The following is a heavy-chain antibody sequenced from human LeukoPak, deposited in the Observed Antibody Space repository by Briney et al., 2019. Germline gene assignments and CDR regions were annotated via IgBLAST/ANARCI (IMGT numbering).Heavy chain of an antibody. D-gene: IGHD1-26*01. J-gene: IGHJ4*02. CDR1: GGSFSGYY. V-gene: IGHV4-34*01. Sequence: SETLSLTCAVYGGSFSGYYWSWIRQPPGKGLEWIGEINHSGSTYYNPSLKSRVTISVDRSKNQFSLKLSSVTAADTAVYYCARDSIVGATSHYWGQGTLVTVSS. CDR2: INHSGST. CDR3: ARDSIVGATSHY.